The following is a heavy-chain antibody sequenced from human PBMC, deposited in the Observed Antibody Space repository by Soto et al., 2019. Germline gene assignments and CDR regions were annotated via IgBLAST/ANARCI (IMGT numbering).Heavy chain of an antibody. V-gene: IGHV3-33*01. CDR2: IWYDGSNK. D-gene: IGHD1-26*01. Sequence: VPLVESGGGVVQPGRSLRLSCAASGFIFSGYGMHWVRQAPGKGLEWVALIWYDGSNKYYADSVKGRFTISRDNSKNTLYLQLNSLRVEDTAVYYCARDLRIVGAKGRSYFDYWGQGTLVTVSA. CDR3: ARDLRIVGAKGRSYFDY. CDR1: GFIFSGYG. J-gene: IGHJ4*02.